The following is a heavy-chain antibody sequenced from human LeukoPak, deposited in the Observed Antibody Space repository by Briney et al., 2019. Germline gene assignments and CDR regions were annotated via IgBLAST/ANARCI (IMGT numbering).Heavy chain of an antibody. CDR2: ISGSGGST. Sequence: GGSLRLSCAASGFTFSSYAMSWVRQAPGKGLEWVSAISGSGGSTYYADSVKGRFTISRDNSKNTLYLQMNSLRAEDMAVYYCAKDPHGYNSVYWGQGTLVTVSS. CDR3: AKDPHGYNSVY. CDR1: GFTFSSYA. V-gene: IGHV3-23*01. D-gene: IGHD5-24*01. J-gene: IGHJ4*02.